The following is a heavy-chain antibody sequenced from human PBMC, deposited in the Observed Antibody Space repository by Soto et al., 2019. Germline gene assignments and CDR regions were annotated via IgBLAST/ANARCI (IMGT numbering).Heavy chain of an antibody. CDR2: IYNGGSP. D-gene: IGHD3-3*01. V-gene: IGHV4-59*01. J-gene: IGHJ6*02. CDR1: GGSISTDY. Sequence: SETLSLTCTVSGGSISTDYWSWIRQPPGKRLEYIGFIYNGGSPNYSPSLESRVTISPDTSKNQFSLTLSSVTAADTAVYYCARGEWFLRGYGMDVWGRGTTVTVSS. CDR3: ARGEWFLRGYGMDV.